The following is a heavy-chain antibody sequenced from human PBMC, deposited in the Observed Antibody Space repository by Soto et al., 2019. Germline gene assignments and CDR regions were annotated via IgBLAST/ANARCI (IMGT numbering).Heavy chain of an antibody. CDR2: ISSSGSTI. D-gene: IGHD1-1*01. J-gene: IGHJ4*02. Sequence: GGSLRLSCAASGFTFSDYYMSWIRQAPGKGLEWVSYISSSGSTIYYADSVKGRFTISRDNAKNSLYLQMNSLRAEDTAVYYCARERVLTTGTTGLLDYWGQGTLVTVSS. CDR3: ARERVLTTGTTGLLDY. V-gene: IGHV3-11*01. CDR1: GFTFSDYY.